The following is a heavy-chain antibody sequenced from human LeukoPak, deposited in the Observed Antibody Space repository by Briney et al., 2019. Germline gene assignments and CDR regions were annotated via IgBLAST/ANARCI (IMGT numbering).Heavy chain of an antibody. J-gene: IGHJ4*02. D-gene: IGHD3-10*01. V-gene: IGHV3-7*05. Sequence: QTGGSLRLSCAASGFTFSSHWMSWVHQGLGKGLEWVANIKQDGSETYYVDSVKGRFTISRDNAKNSLYLQMNSLRAEDTAVYYCARSNREFASGTGDFWGQGTLVTVSS. CDR3: ARSNREFASGTGDF. CDR1: GFTFSSHW. CDR2: IKQDGSET.